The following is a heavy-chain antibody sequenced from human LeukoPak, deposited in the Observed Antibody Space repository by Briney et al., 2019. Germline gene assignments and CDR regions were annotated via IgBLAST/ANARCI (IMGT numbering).Heavy chain of an antibody. CDR2: IYYSGST. CDR1: GGSISSYY. J-gene: IGHJ5*02. D-gene: IGHD6-13*01. V-gene: IGHV4-59*01. Sequence: SETLSLTCTVSGGSISSYYWSWIRQPPGKGLEWIGYIYYSGSTNYNPSLKSRVTISVDTSKNQFSLKLSSVTAADTAVNYCARYIAAAVHFDPWGQGTLVTVSS. CDR3: ARYIAAAVHFDP.